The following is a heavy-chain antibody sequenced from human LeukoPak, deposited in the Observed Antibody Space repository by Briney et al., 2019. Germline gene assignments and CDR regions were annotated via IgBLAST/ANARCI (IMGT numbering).Heavy chain of an antibody. CDR2: VSGDTGNR. CDR1: GYTFNSYG. Sequence: ASVKVSCKASGYTFNSYGISWVRQAPGQGLEWMGWVSGDTGNRNYAQKFQGRVTMTTDISTSIGYMELRSLRSDDTAVYYCARPMVTSDSDAFDIWGQGTMVTVS. V-gene: IGHV1-18*01. CDR3: ARPMVTSDSDAFDI. J-gene: IGHJ3*02. D-gene: IGHD2-21*02.